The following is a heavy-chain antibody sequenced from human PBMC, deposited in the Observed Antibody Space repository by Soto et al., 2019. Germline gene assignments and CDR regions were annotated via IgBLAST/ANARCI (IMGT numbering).Heavy chain of an antibody. CDR2: SHQSGNA. CDR1: GVSISSHDW. D-gene: IGHD6-13*01. Sequence: QVQLQESGPGLVKPSGTLSLTCAVSGVSISSHDWWTWVRQPPGKGLEWIGESHQSGNANYNSSLEPRATISVDKSKTQSSLTLASVSVAVPAVYYCATRDSSRFYWGQGTLVTVSS. V-gene: IGHV4-4*02. J-gene: IGHJ4*02. CDR3: ATRDSSRFY.